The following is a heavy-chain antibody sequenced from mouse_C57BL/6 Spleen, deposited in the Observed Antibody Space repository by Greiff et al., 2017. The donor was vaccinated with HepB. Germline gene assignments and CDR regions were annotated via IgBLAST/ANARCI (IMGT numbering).Heavy chain of an antibody. V-gene: IGHV1-18*01. D-gene: IGHD1-1*01. J-gene: IGHJ3*01. CDR1: GYTFTDYN. Sequence: VQLQQSGPELVKPGASVKIPCKASGYTFTDYNMDWVKQSHGKSLEWIGDINPNNGGTIYNQKFKGKATLTVVKSSSTAYMELRSLTSEDTAVYYCARGVSYGSSYAWFAYWGQGTLVTVSA. CDR3: ARGVSYGSSYAWFAY. CDR2: INPNNGGT.